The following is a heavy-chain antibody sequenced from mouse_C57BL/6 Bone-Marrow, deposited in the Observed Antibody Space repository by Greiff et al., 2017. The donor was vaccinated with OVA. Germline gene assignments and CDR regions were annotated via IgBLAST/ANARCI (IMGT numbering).Heavy chain of an antibody. CDR1: GFNIKDYY. D-gene: IGHD2-12*01. V-gene: IGHV14-2*01. CDR3: YYSHWYFDV. CDR2: IDPEDGET. Sequence: EVQGVESGAELVKPGASVKLSCTASGFNIKDYYMHWVKQRTEQGLEWIGRIDPEDGETKYAPKFPGKATITADKSSNTAYLPLSSLTSEDTAVYYCYYSHWYFDVWGTGTTVTVSS. J-gene: IGHJ1*03.